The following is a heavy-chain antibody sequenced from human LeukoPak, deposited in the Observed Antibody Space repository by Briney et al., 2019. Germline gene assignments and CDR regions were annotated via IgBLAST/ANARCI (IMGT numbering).Heavy chain of an antibody. CDR2: IRYDGSTK. CDR3: AKSFNLQDCDC. V-gene: IGHV3-30*02. J-gene: IGHJ4*02. D-gene: IGHD4-11*01. CDR1: GFTFSSYG. Sequence: GRSLRLSCGASGFTFSSYGMHWFRQAPGKGLEWVALIRYDGSTKYYADSVKGRFTISRDNSKNTLYLQMSSLRAEDTAVYYCAKSFNLQDCDCWGQGTLATVSS.